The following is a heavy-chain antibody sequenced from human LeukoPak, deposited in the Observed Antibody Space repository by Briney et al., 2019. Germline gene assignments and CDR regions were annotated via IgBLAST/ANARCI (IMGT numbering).Heavy chain of an antibody. CDR3: ARQVDTAMVTIKNYFDY. D-gene: IGHD5-18*01. Sequence: GESLKISCKGSGYSFTSYWIGWVRQMPGKGLEWMGIIYPGDSDTRYSPSFQGQVTLSADKSISTAYLQWSSLKASDTAMYYCARQVDTAMVTIKNYFDYWGQGTLVTVSS. CDR1: GYSFTSYW. V-gene: IGHV5-51*01. J-gene: IGHJ4*02. CDR2: IYPGDSDT.